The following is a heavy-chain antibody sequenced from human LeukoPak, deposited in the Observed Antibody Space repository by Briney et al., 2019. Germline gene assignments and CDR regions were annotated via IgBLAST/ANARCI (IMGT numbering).Heavy chain of an antibody. CDR3: ARVFLDCTNSVCCYPFDY. Sequence: PSQTLSLTCTGSGGSISSGDYYWSWIRQPPGKGLELIGYIYYSGSTYYNPSLKSRVTISVDTSKNQFSLQLSSVTAADTAVYYCARVFLDCTNSVCCYPFDYWGQGTLVTVSS. V-gene: IGHV4-30-4*08. CDR2: IYYSGST. J-gene: IGHJ4*02. D-gene: IGHD2-8*01. CDR1: GGSISSGDYY.